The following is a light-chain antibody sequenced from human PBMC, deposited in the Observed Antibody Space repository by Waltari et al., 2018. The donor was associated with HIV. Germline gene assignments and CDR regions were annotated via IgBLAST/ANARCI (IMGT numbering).Light chain of an antibody. Sequence: QSVLTQPPSASGTPGQRVLVSCSGTRFHIGSNFFSWYQQLPGTAPKVLICRDNQRPSGVPDRFSGSKSGASASLAISGLRSEDEADYYCAAWDDSLSGSYVFGPGTKVTVL. CDR1: RFHIGSNF. V-gene: IGLV1-47*01. CDR3: AAWDDSLSGSYV. J-gene: IGLJ1*01. CDR2: RDN.